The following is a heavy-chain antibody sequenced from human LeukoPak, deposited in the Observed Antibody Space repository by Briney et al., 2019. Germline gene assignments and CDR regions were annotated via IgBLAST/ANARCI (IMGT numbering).Heavy chain of an antibody. CDR3: ARGYDFWSGYDY. J-gene: IGHJ4*02. CDR2: IYYSGST. Sequence: KPSETLSLTCTVSGGSISSYYWSWIQQPPGKGLELIGYIYYSGSTNYNPSLKSRVTISVDTSKNQFSLKLSSVTAADTAVYYCARGYDFWSGYDYWGQGTLVTVSS. D-gene: IGHD3-3*01. CDR1: GGSISSYY. V-gene: IGHV4-59*01.